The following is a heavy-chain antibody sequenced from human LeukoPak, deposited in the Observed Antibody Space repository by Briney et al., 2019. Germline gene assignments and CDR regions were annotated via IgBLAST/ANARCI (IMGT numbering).Heavy chain of an antibody. D-gene: IGHD5/OR15-5a*01. Sequence: PGGSLRLSCAASEFTVNTVYMNWVRQAPGKGLEWVSIMYSGGNTYYADSVKGRFTISRDTSRNTVYLRMNGLRAEDTAVYYCARGHNVSPTNWGQGTLVIVSS. CDR2: MYSGGNT. V-gene: IGHV3-66*01. J-gene: IGHJ4*02. CDR3: ARGHNVSPTN. CDR1: EFTVNTVY.